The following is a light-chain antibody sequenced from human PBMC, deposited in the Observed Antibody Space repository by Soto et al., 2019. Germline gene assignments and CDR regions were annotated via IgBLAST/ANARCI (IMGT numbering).Light chain of an antibody. Sequence: EIVMTQSPATLYVSPGERATLSCRASQSVRTNLAWYQQKPGQAPRLLIFGASTRATRIPARFSGSGSGTEFTLTISSLQSEDFAVYYCQHYNNWPSTFGPGTKVDIK. CDR3: QHYNNWPST. CDR2: GAS. J-gene: IGKJ3*01. CDR1: QSVRTN. V-gene: IGKV3-15*01.